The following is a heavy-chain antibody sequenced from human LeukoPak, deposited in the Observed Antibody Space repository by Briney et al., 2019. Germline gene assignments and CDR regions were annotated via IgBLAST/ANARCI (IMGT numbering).Heavy chain of an antibody. J-gene: IGHJ4*02. D-gene: IGHD3-10*01. CDR1: GFTFSNAW. CDR3: ARGSSFGGY. CDR2: ISSSSSYI. V-gene: IGHV3-21*01. Sequence: GGSLRLSCAASGFTFSNAWMSWVRQAPGKGLEWVSSISSSSSYIYYADSVKGRFTISRDNAKNSLYLQMNSLRAEDTAVYYCARGSSFGGYWGQGTLVTVSS.